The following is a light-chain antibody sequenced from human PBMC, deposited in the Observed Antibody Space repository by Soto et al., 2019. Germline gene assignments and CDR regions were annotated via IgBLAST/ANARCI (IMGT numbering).Light chain of an antibody. Sequence: QSVLTQPPSASGSPEQRVIVSCSGSTSDIGTNAVNWFQHLPGTAPRLLIYTNNQRPSGVPDRFSGSKSGTSASLAISGLQSEDEADYYCATWHDSFYVFGTGTKVTVL. V-gene: IGLV1-44*01. CDR3: ATWHDSFYV. CDR2: TNN. CDR1: TSDIGTNA. J-gene: IGLJ1*01.